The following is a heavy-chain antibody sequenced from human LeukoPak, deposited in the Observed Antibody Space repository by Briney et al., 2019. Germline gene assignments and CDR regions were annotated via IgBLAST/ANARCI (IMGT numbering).Heavy chain of an antibody. CDR1: GYSISSGYH. J-gene: IGHJ4*02. CDR2: IYHSGST. D-gene: IGHD5-18*01. Sequence: SETLSLACAVSGYSISSGYHWGWIRQPPGKGLEWIGSIYHSGSTYYNPSLKSRVTISVDTSKNQFSLKLSSVTAADTAVYYCARVRGGGYSYGYWYFDYWGQGTLVTVSS. V-gene: IGHV4-38-2*01. CDR3: ARVRGGGYSYGYWYFDY.